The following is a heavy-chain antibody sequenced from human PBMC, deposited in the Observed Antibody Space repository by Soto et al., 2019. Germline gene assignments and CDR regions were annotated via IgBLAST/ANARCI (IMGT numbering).Heavy chain of an antibody. CDR1: GGSISTADYY. J-gene: IGHJ4*02. D-gene: IGHD3-22*01. CDR2: IYYRGST. Sequence: QVQLHESGPGLVRPSQTLSLTCNVSGGSISTADYYWGWIRQPPGKGLGWIGYIYYRGSTYYNPSSESRVARSIDTTKNQFSRNLTSVTAADTSVYFCVRYYDSCAYIGYWGQGTLVTVSS. V-gene: IGHV4-30-4*01. CDR3: VRYYDSCAYIGY.